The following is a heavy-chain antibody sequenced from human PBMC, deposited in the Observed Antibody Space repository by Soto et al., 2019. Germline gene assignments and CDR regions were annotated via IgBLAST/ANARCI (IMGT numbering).Heavy chain of an antibody. D-gene: IGHD3-10*01. Sequence: PSENLSITCIVSSVSISRGHCTWIRQSPGKGLEWIGYISHSGLRHYRASLQSRLTMSVETSKNQFSLNLTSVTAADTAIYYCATSNPTCPGCYSWGQGTLVTV. V-gene: IGHV4-59*01. CDR3: ATSNPTCPGCYS. CDR1: SVSISRGH. CDR2: ISHSGLR. J-gene: IGHJ5*02.